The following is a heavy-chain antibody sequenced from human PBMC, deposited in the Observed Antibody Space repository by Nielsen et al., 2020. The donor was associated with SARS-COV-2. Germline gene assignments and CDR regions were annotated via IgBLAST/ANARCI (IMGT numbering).Heavy chain of an antibody. CDR2: ISGNGDNI. D-gene: IGHD2-2*01. Sequence: GESLKISCSASGFTFIYYEMNWVRQAPGQGLEWVSYISGNGDNIDYADFVEGRFILSRDNAENSMYLQLNSLRVEDTGVYYCAREQRTSGFDYWGPGVLVTVSP. CDR3: AREQRTSGFDY. CDR1: GFTFIYYE. J-gene: IGHJ4*02. V-gene: IGHV3-48*03.